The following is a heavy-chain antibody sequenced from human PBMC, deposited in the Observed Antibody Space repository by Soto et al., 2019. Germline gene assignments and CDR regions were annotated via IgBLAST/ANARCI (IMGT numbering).Heavy chain of an antibody. Sequence: GGSLRRCCAASGFTFGGSAVHWVRQASGKGLELVGHIRSKTNSYATAYAESVKGRFTISRDDSMNTAYLQMNSLKAEDTSVYYCARDSSPAPLYYSDYPGQGTLVTVSS. CDR3: ARDSSPAPLYYSDY. CDR1: GFTFGGSA. J-gene: IGHJ4*02. V-gene: IGHV3-73*01. D-gene: IGHD3-22*01. CDR2: IRSKTNSYAT.